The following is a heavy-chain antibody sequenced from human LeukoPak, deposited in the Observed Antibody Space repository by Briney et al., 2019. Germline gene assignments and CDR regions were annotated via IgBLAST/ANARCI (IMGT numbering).Heavy chain of an antibody. J-gene: IGHJ5*02. CDR1: GGSISSGGYY. V-gene: IGHV4-30-2*02. D-gene: IGHD6-13*01. CDR2: IYHSGSS. CDR3: ASAPYSSSWNWFDP. Sequence: SETLSLTCTVSGGSISSGGYYWSWIRQPPGKGLEWIGYIYHSGSSYYNPSLKSRVTISVDTSKNQFSLKLSSVTAADTAVYYCASAPYSSSWNWFDPWGQGTLVTVSS.